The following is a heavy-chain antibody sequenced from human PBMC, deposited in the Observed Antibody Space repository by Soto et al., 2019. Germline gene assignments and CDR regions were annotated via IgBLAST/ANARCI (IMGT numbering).Heavy chain of an antibody. CDR2: ITPTFGTA. J-gene: IGHJ6*02. CDR1: GGTFSSNA. V-gene: IGHV1-69*13. D-gene: IGHD6-13*01. Sequence: SVKVSCKASGGTFSSNAISCVRQAPGQGLEWLGGITPTFGTANYAQKFQGRVTITAAESTSTAYMELSSLRSEDTAVYYCARCVWQQVVDYYYHGMDVWGQGTTVTVSS. CDR3: ARCVWQQVVDYYYHGMDV.